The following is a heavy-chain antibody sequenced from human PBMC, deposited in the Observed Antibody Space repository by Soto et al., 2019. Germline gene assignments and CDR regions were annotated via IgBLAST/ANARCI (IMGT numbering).Heavy chain of an antibody. CDR1: GFSFSTYY. Sequence: LRLSCAASGFSFSTYYMNWVRQAPGKGLEWVSFISNNGKKTYYADSVKGRFTISRDNTKNSLFLQVSSLRADDTAVYFCARERVTPPRFFDYWGQGTLVTVSS. CDR3: ARERVTPPRFFDY. D-gene: IGHD4-4*01. CDR2: ISNNGKKT. V-gene: IGHV3-48*03. J-gene: IGHJ4*02.